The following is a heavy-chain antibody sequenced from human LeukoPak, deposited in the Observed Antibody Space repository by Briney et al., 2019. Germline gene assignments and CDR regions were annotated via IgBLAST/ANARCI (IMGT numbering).Heavy chain of an antibody. CDR3: AKAPVTTCRGAFCYPFDY. Sequence: GGSLRLSCAASGFTVSSNYMSWVRQAPGKGLEWVSVIYSGGSTYYADSVKGRFTISRDNSKNTLYLQMNSLRAEDAAVYYCAKAPVTTCRGAFCYPFDYWGLGTLVTVSS. V-gene: IGHV3-53*01. CDR1: GFTVSSNY. CDR2: IYSGGST. D-gene: IGHD2-15*01. J-gene: IGHJ4*02.